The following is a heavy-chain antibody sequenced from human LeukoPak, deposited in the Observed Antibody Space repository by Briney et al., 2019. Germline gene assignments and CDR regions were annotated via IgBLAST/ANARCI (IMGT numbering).Heavy chain of an antibody. CDR1: GFTFNNYA. Sequence: PGGSLRLSCAASGFTFNNYAMSWVRQAPGQGLEWVAVISATGRSTYYADSVKGRFSISRDNSKNTLYLQMNSLRAEDTAVYYCARVGSSGWYREDYWGQGTLVTVSS. D-gene: IGHD6-19*01. CDR2: ISATGRST. CDR3: ARVGSSGWYREDY. V-gene: IGHV3-23*01. J-gene: IGHJ4*02.